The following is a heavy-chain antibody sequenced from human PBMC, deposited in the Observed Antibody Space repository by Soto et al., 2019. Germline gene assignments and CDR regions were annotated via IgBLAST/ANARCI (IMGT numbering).Heavy chain of an antibody. D-gene: IGHD3-16*02. J-gene: IGHJ6*02. Sequence: AGKVACKASGGTFSTYAISWVRQAPGQGLEWMGGIIPIFGTAKYAQKFQGRVTITADMSTSTAYMELSSLRSEDTAVYYCAAPRAFYDYVWGSYRYPSHYGMDVWGQGTTVTVSS. V-gene: IGHV1-69*06. CDR1: GGTFSTYA. CDR3: AAPRAFYDYVWGSYRYPSHYGMDV. CDR2: IIPIFGTA.